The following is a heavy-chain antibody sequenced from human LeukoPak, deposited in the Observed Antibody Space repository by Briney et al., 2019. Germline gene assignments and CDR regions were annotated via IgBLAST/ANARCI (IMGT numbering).Heavy chain of an antibody. D-gene: IGHD6-13*01. CDR1: SGSISSYF. J-gene: IGHJ6*03. CDR3: ARHHRYSSFPWYMDV. V-gene: IGHV4-39*01. CDR2: IFYSGDT. Sequence: SETLSLTCTVSSGSISSYFWGWIRQPPGKGLEWVGSIFYSGDTYYNPSLKSRVTISVDTSKNQFSLKLSSVTAADTAVYYCARHHRYSSFPWYMDVWGKGTTVTVSS.